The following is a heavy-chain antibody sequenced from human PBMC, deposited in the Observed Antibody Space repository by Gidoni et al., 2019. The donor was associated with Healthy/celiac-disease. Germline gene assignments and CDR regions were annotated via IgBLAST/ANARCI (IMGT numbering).Heavy chain of an antibody. Sequence: QLQLQESGPGLVKPSETLSLTCTVSGCSISSSSYYWGWIRQPPGKGLEWIGSIYYSGSTYYNPSLKSRVTISVDTSKNQFSLKLSSVTAADTAVYYCARDHYTPGYYDSSGYYFDYWGQGTLVTVSS. D-gene: IGHD3-22*01. CDR1: GCSISSSSYY. V-gene: IGHV4-39*07. J-gene: IGHJ4*02. CDR3: ARDHYTPGYYDSSGYYFDY. CDR2: IYYSGST.